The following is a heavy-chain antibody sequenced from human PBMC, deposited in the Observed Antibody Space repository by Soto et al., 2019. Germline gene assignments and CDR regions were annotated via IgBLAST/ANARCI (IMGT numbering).Heavy chain of an antibody. J-gene: IGHJ4*02. CDR2: INYSGSS. Sequence: SETLSLTCTVSGGSITSRGYQWGWICQPPGKGLEWIGNINYSGSSYYNPTLKSRVTISVDTSKNQFSLKLSSVTAADTAVYYCARMYYDGCEHFDYWGQGALVTVSS. D-gene: IGHD3-16*01. CDR1: GGSITSRGYQ. CDR3: ARMYYDGCEHFDY. V-gene: IGHV4-39*01.